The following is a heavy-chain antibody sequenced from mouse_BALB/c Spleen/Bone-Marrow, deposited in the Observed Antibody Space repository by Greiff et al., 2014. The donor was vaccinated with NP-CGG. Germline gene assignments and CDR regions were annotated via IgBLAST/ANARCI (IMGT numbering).Heavy chain of an antibody. CDR3: ARHRYYFDY. CDR1: GFAFSSYD. J-gene: IGHJ2*01. V-gene: IGHV5-12-1*01. CDR2: ISSGGGST. Sequence: EVQVVESGGGLVKPGGSLKLSCAASGFAFSSYDMSWVRQTPEKRLEWVAYISSGGGSTYYPDTVKGRFTISRDNAKNTLYLQMSSLKSEDTAMYHCARHRYYFDYWGQGTTLTVSS.